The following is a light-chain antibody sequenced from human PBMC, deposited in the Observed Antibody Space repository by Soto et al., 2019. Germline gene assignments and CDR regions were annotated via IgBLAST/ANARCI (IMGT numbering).Light chain of an antibody. Sequence: EVVMRQSPATLSVSPGEGATLSCRASQGIGDTLAWYQHKPGQTPRLLIYDASTRAPGIPARFSGRGSGADFTLTISSLEPEDFAVYYCQQRSNWPRITFGQGTRLEIK. CDR1: QGIGDT. J-gene: IGKJ5*01. CDR2: DAS. CDR3: QQRSNWPRIT. V-gene: IGKV3-11*01.